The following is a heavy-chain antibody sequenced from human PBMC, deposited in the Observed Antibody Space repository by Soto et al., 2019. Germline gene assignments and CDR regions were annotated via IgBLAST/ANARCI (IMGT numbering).Heavy chain of an antibody. D-gene: IGHD1-7*01. V-gene: IGHV4-4*02. CDR3: ASRDPGTSVDY. CDR1: GGSFTSNNW. J-gene: IGHJ4*02. Sequence: LSLTCAVSGGSFTSNNWWTWVRQPPGQGLEWIGEIYRTGSTNYNPSLKSRVTISLDKSENQFSLKVTSLTAADTAVYYCASRDPGTSVDYWGQGTLVTSPQ. CDR2: IYRTGST.